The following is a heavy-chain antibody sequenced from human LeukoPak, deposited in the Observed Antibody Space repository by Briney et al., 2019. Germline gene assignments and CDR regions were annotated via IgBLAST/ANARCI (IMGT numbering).Heavy chain of an antibody. Sequence: GASVKVSCKASGYNFIDKYMHWVRQAPGQGLEWMGWINPNNGGTNYAQKFQGRVTMTRDTSISTAYMELSSLRSDDTAVYYCAKAPGWGQGTLVTVAS. CDR1: GYNFIDKY. J-gene: IGHJ4*02. CDR2: INPNNGGT. V-gene: IGHV1-2*02. CDR3: AKAPG.